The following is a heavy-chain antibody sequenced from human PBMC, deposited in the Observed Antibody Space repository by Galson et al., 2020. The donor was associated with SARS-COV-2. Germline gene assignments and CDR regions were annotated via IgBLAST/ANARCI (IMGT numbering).Heavy chain of an antibody. V-gene: IGHV4-59*01. CDR3: ARGYYDSSGYFEESWFDP. Sequence: ETSETLSLTCTVSGGSISSYYWSWIRQPPGKGLEWIGYIYYSGSTNYNPSLKSRVTISVDTSKNQFSLKLSSVTAADTAVYYCARGYYDSSGYFEESWFDPWGQGTLVTVSS. CDR1: GGSISSYY. CDR2: IYYSGST. J-gene: IGHJ5*02. D-gene: IGHD3-22*01.